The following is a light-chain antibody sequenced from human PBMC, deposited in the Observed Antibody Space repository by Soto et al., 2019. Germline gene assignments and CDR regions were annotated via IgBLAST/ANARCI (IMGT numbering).Light chain of an antibody. Sequence: IVMAQSPATLSVSPGERATLSFRASQSVSSTLAWYQQKPGQAPKLLIYGASTRATGIPARFSGSGSGTEFTLTISSLQSEDFAVYYCQQYNNWPRTFGQGTKVDIK. V-gene: IGKV3-15*01. J-gene: IGKJ1*01. CDR3: QQYNNWPRT. CDR2: GAS. CDR1: QSVSST.